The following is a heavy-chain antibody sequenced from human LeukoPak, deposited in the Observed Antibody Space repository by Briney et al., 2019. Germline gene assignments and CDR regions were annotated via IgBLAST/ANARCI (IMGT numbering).Heavy chain of an antibody. CDR2: INPNSGGT. CDR3: ARVEADYYYYYGMDV. J-gene: IGHJ6*02. CDR1: GYTFTGYY. V-gene: IGHV1-2*02. Sequence: GASVKVSCKASGYTFTGYYMHWVRQAPGQGLEWMGWINPNSGGTNYAQKFQGRVTMTRDTSISTAYMDLSRQRSDDTAVYYCARVEADYYYYYGMDVWGQGTTVTVSS. D-gene: IGHD5-24*01.